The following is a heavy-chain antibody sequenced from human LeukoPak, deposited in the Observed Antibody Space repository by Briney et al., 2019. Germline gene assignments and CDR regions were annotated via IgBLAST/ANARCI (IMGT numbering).Heavy chain of an antibody. D-gene: IGHD3-22*01. Sequence: PSGTLSLTCAVSGGSISSSNWWSWVRQPPGKGLEWIGEIYHSGSTNYNPSLKSRVTISVDKSKNQFSLKLSSVTAADTAVYYCARQTSYYYDSSGYYYDYWGQGTLVTVSS. J-gene: IGHJ4*02. CDR2: IYHSGST. V-gene: IGHV4-4*02. CDR1: GGSISSSNW. CDR3: ARQTSYYYDSSGYYYDY.